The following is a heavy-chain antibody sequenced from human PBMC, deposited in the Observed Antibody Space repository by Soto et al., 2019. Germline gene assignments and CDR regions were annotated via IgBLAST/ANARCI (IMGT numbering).Heavy chain of an antibody. J-gene: IGHJ4*02. CDR3: ARSESMVRGVRAPFDF. CDR2: IYSGGST. Sequence: EVQLVESGGGLVQPGGSLRLSCAASGFTVSSNYMSWVRQAPGKGLEWVSVIYSGGSTYYADSVKGRFTISRDNSKNTLYLQMNSLRAEDTAVYYCARSESMVRGVRAPFDFWGQGPLVTVSS. CDR1: GFTVSSNY. D-gene: IGHD3-10*01. V-gene: IGHV3-66*01.